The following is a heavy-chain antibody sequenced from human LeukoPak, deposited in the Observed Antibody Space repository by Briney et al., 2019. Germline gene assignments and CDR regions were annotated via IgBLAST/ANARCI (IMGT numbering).Heavy chain of an antibody. Sequence: GGSLRLSCAASGFTVSSNYMSWVRQAPGKGLEWVSVIYSGGSTYYADSVKGRFTISRDNSKNTLYLQMNSLRAEDTAVYHCAKKSPIFGVVIPLFDYWGQGTLVSVSS. CDR2: IYSGGST. J-gene: IGHJ4*02. D-gene: IGHD3-3*01. CDR3: AKKSPIFGVVIPLFDY. V-gene: IGHV3-53*01. CDR1: GFTVSSNY.